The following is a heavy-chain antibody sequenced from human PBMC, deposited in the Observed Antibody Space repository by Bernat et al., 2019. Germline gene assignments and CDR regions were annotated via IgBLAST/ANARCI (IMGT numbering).Heavy chain of an antibody. CDR1: GFTFSNAW. CDR3: TTFSKVLRYFDWLSSNYYYYYGMDV. J-gene: IGHJ6*02. D-gene: IGHD3-9*01. CDR2: IKSKTDVGTQ. V-gene: IGHV3-15*01. Sequence: EVQLVESGGGLVKPGGSLRLSCAASGFTFSNAWISWFRQAPGKGLEWVGRIKSKTDVGTQDYAEPVKGRFTISRDDSKNTLYLQMNSLKTEDTAVYYCTTFSKVLRYFDWLSSNYYYYYGMDVWGQGTTVTVSS.